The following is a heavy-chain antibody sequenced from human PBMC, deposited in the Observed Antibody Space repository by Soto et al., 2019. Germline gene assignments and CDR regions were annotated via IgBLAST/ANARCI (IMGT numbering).Heavy chain of an antibody. Sequence: QLQLVESGGGVVQPGRSLRLSCTASGSTFSNYIMHWVRQAPGKGLGWVAFISYDGSSKDYADSVEGRFTISRDNSKSTLFLQLSSLRPEDTAVYYCAGGDNYYALGVWGQGTTVTVSS. CDR3: AGGDNYYALGV. CDR1: GSTFSNYI. D-gene: IGHD2-15*01. J-gene: IGHJ6*02. V-gene: IGHV3-30-3*01. CDR2: ISYDGSSK.